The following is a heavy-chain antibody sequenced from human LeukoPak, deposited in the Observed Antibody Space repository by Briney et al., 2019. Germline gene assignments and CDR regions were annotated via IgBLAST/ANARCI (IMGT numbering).Heavy chain of an antibody. J-gene: IGHJ6*02. Sequence: SQTLSLTCAVSGGSISSGGYSWNWIRQPPGKGLEWLGYIYHSASTYYNPSLKSRVTISVDRSKNQFPLQLSSVTAADTAVYYCAREPYYYDSSGYPVHYYGMDVWGQGTTVTVSS. D-gene: IGHD3-22*01. V-gene: IGHV4-30-2*01. CDR3: AREPYYYDSSGYPVHYYGMDV. CDR2: IYHSAST. CDR1: GGSISSGGYS.